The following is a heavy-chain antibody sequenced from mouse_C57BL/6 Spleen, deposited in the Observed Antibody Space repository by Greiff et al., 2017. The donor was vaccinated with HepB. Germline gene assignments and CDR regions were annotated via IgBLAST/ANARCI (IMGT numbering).Heavy chain of an antibody. V-gene: IGHV1-15*01. CDR1: GYTFTDYE. J-gene: IGHJ1*03. Sequence: QVQLQQSGAELVRPGASVTLSCKASGYTFTDYEMHWVKQTPVHGLEWIGAIDPETGGTAYNQKFKGKAILTADKSSSTAYMELRSLTSEDSAVYYCTRPLYYWYFDVWGTGTTVTVSS. CDR3: TRPLYYWYFDV. CDR2: IDPETGGT. D-gene: IGHD1-1*01.